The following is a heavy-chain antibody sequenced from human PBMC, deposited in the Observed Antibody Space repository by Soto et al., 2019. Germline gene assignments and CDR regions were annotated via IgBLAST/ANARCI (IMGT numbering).Heavy chain of an antibody. CDR2: ISSSSSTI. J-gene: IGHJ6*02. Sequence: GGSLRLSCAASGFTFSSYSMNWVRQAPGKGLEWVSYISSSSSTIYYADSVKGRFTISRDNAKNSLYLQMNSLRDEDTAVYYCASEYDYGDLNYYYYGMDVRGQGTTVTVSS. CDR1: GFTFSSYS. D-gene: IGHD4-17*01. CDR3: ASEYDYGDLNYYYYGMDV. V-gene: IGHV3-48*02.